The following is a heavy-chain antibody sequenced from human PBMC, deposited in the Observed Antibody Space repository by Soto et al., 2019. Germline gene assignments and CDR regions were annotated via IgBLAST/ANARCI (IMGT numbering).Heavy chain of an antibody. CDR1: GFTFSSYA. CDR2: ISGSGGST. J-gene: IGHJ6*02. D-gene: IGHD3-22*01. Sequence: GGSLRLSCAASGFTFSSYAMTWVRQAPGKGLEWVSGISGSGGSTYYADSVKGRFTISRDNSKNTMYLQMNSLRAEDTAVYYCAKGVRSYYYYGMDVWGQGTTVTVSS. CDR3: AKGVRSYYYYGMDV. V-gene: IGHV3-23*01.